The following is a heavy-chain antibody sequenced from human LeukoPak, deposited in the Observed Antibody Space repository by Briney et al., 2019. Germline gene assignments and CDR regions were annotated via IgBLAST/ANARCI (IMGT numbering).Heavy chain of an antibody. CDR1: GFTFNKYA. CDR2: IWYDGSNK. V-gene: IGHV3-33*08. D-gene: IGHD6-19*01. J-gene: IGHJ4*02. CDR3: ARGTIAVAGNFDY. Sequence: GGSLRLSCAASGFTFNKYAMSWVRQAPGKGLEWVAVIWYDGSNKYYADSVKGRFTISRDNSKNTLYLQMNSLRAEDTAVYYCARGTIAVAGNFDYWGQGTLVTVSS.